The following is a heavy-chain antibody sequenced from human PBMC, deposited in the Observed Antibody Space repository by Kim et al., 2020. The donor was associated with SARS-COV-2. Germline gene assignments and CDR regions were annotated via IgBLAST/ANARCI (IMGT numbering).Heavy chain of an antibody. J-gene: IGHJ4*02. CDR2: IYSGGST. D-gene: IGHD5-12*01. CDR1: GFTVSSNY. V-gene: IGHV3-53*01. Sequence: GGSLRLSCAASGFTVSSNYMSWVRQAPGKGLEWVSVIYSGGSTYYADSVKGRFTISRDNSKNTLYLHMNSLRAEDTAVYYCARSYSGYDRGYYFDYWGQG. CDR3: ARSYSGYDRGYYFDY.